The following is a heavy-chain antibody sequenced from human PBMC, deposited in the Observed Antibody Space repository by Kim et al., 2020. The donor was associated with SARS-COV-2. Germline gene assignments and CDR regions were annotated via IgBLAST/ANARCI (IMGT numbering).Heavy chain of an antibody. J-gene: IGHJ4*02. V-gene: IGHV3-23*01. CDR3: AKDELGDSGSYPSFDY. D-gene: IGHD3-10*01. CDR1: GFTFSSYA. Sequence: GGSLRLSCAASGFTFSSYAMSWVRQAPGKGLEWVSVISGSGGSTYYADSVKGRFTISRDNSRDTLFLQMNSLRAEDTAVYYCAKDELGDSGSYPSFDYWGQGTLVTVSS. CDR2: ISGSGGST.